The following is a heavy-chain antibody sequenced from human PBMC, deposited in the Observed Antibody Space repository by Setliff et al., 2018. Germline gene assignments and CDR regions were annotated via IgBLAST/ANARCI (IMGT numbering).Heavy chain of an antibody. CDR3: AREQWLDPPGYYYMDV. D-gene: IGHD6-19*01. V-gene: IGHV4-4*07. CDR1: GGSIGSYY. Sequence: SETLSLTCTVSGGSIGSYYWTWIRQPAGRGLEWIGRIYTTGSTNFNPSLNSRVTMSLDTSKNQFSLKLNSVTAADMAVYYCAREQWLDPPGYYYMDVWAKGTTVTVSS. J-gene: IGHJ6*03. CDR2: IYTTGST.